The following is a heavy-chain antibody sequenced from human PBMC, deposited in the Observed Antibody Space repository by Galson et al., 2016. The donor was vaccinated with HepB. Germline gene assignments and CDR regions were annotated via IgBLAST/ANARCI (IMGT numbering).Heavy chain of an antibody. V-gene: IGHV3-13*01. J-gene: IGHJ3*02. CDR1: GFTFRSYD. Sequence: SLRLSCAASGFTFRSYDMHWVRQATGKGLEWVSVIGSSGDTYYTPSVKGRFTISRENAKNSLYLQMNSLRVGDTAVYYCARGTYYYDHRDAFDIWGQGTMVTVPS. CDR3: ARGTYYYDHRDAFDI. D-gene: IGHD3-22*01. CDR2: IGSSGDT.